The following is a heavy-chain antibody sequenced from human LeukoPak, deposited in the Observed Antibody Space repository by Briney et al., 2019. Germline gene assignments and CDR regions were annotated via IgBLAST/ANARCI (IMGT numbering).Heavy chain of an antibody. Sequence: PGGSLRLSCAASGFTVSSNYMSWVRRAPGKGLEWVSYITNSGNSKSYADSVKGRFTISRDNTKNSLYLQMNGLRAEDTAVYYCARTWELLPDFDYWGQGTLVTVSS. D-gene: IGHD1-26*01. CDR2: ITNSGNSK. J-gene: IGHJ4*02. V-gene: IGHV3-11*06. CDR3: ARTWELLPDFDY. CDR1: GFTVSSNY.